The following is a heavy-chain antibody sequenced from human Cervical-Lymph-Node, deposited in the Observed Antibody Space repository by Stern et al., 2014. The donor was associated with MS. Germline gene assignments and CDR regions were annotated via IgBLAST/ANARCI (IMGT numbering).Heavy chain of an antibody. Sequence: VQLVESGADVKKPGSSVKVSCKASGGTFSSSYAVSWVRQAPGQGLEWMGRIIPIIGLPNYAQKFQSRLTITQANSPRTVYMGMTSLTPEDTALYYCARGIVSNRPAATLHNLFDPWGQGTLVTVSS. D-gene: IGHD2-15*01. CDR1: GGTFSSSYA. CDR2: IIPIIGLP. CDR3: ARGIVSNRPAATLHNLFDP. V-gene: IGHV1-69*09. J-gene: IGHJ5*02.